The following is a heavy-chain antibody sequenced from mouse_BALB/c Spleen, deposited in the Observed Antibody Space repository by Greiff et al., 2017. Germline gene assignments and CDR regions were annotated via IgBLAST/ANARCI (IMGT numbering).Heavy chain of an antibody. CDR2: ISSGGSYT. CDR3: AREAPAMDY. CDR1: GFTFSSYA. V-gene: IGHV5-9-4*01. J-gene: IGHJ4*01. Sequence: EVKLVESGGGLVKPGGSLKLSCAASGFTFSSYAMSWVRQSPEKRLEWVAEISSGGSYTYYPDTVTGRFTISRDNAKNTLYLEMSSLRSEDTAMYYCAREAPAMDYWGQGTSVTVSS.